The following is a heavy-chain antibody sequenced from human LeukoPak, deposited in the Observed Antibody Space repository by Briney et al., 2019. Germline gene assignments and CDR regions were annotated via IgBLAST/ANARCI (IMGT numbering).Heavy chain of an antibody. D-gene: IGHD5-18*01. CDR1: GFTFSSYG. CDR3: AREDTSLVNAY. V-gene: IGHV3-33*01. CDR2: IWYDGSNK. Sequence: GGSLRLSCAASGFTFSSYGMHWVRQAPGKGLEWVAVIWYDGSNKYYTDSVKGRFTISRDNSKNTLYLQMNSLRAEDTAVYYCAREDTSLVNAYWGQGTLVTVSS. J-gene: IGHJ4*02.